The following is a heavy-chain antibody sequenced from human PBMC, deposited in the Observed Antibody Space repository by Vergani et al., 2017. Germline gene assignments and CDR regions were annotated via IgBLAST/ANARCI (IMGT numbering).Heavy chain of an antibody. J-gene: IGHJ4*02. Sequence: VQLVESGGGLVQPGGSLRLSCAASGFTFSSYGIHWVRQAPGKGLEWVAVISYDGSNKYYADSVKGRFTISRDNSKNTLYLQMNSLRAEDTAVYYCASPSYDYIWGSYRFDYWGQGTLVTVSS. D-gene: IGHD3-16*02. CDR3: ASPSYDYIWGSYRFDY. CDR2: ISYDGSNK. CDR1: GFTFSSYG. V-gene: IGHV3-30*19.